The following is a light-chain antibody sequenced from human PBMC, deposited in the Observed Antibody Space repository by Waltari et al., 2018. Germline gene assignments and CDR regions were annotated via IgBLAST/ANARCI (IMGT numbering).Light chain of an antibody. J-gene: IGLJ1*01. V-gene: IGLV2-11*01. CDR1: SSDIGDYNS. CDR3: CSHAGRYTPYV. CDR2: DVI. Sequence: QSALTQPRSVSGSPGQSVTFSCTGTSSDIGDYNSVSWYQQHPGKAPNLMIYDVIKRPSGVPDRVSVSKSVNPASLTISGLQAEDEADYYCCSHAGRYTPYVFGTGTKVTVL.